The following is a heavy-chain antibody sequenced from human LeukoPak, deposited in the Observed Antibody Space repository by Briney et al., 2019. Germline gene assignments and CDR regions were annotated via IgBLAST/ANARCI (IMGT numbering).Heavy chain of an antibody. CDR3: AGDCSSTSCYDG. D-gene: IGHD2-2*01. Sequence: PGGSLRLSCAASGFTFSSYSMNWVRQAPGKGLEWVSSISGSSSYIYYADSVKGRFTISRDNAKNSLYLQMNSLRAEDTAVYYCAGDCSSTSCYDGWGQGTLVTVSS. J-gene: IGHJ4*02. V-gene: IGHV3-21*01. CDR2: ISGSSSYI. CDR1: GFTFSSYS.